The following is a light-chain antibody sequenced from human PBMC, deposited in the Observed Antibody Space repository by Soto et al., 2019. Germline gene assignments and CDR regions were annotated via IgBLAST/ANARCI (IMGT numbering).Light chain of an antibody. Sequence: EIQMTKFQSSLCACVEDRVTATCRASQSISSYINWYQQKPVIAPKLLISAASSLQSGVPSRLTGSGSGTDFTHTNSSLQPEVFATYYCQQSYSTPPLTFGPGPTVEIK. CDR3: QQSYSTPPLT. J-gene: IGKJ3*01. CDR2: AAS. CDR1: QSISSY. V-gene: IGKV1-39*01.